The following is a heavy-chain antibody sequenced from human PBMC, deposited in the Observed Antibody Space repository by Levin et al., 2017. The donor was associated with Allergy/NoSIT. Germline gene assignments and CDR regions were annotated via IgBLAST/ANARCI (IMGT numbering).Heavy chain of an antibody. J-gene: IGHJ4*02. V-gene: IGHV4-30-2*01. D-gene: IGHD5-18*01. Sequence: KPSETLSLTCAVSGGSISSGGYSWSWIRQPPGKGLEWIGNIYLSGSTNDNPSLKSRVTMSVDRSKIQFSLKLSYVTAADTAVYYCARVAGYSYGYYFDYWGPGTLVTVSS. CDR1: GGSISSGGYS. CDR3: ARVAGYSYGYYFDY. CDR2: IYLSGST.